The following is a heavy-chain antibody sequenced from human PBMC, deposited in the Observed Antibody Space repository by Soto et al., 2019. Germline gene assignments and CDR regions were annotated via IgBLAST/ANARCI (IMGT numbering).Heavy chain of an antibody. CDR1: GFTFRNYA. J-gene: IGHJ2*01. Sequence: QVQLVESGGNLVKPGGSLRLSCAGSGFTFRNYAISWVRQAPGQGLEWMGGIIPIFGTANYAQKFQGRVTITADTSANTVYLELSSLRSEDTAVYYCASTKYDSSAYYYWYLGLWGRGTLVTVSS. CDR3: ASTKYDSSAYYYWYLGL. D-gene: IGHD3-22*01. V-gene: IGHV1-69*06. CDR2: IIPIFGTA.